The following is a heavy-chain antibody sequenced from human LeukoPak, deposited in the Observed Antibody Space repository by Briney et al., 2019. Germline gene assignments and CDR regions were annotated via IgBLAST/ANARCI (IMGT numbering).Heavy chain of an antibody. CDR3: ARQTGVGLFILP. J-gene: IGHJ4*02. CDR1: GDSISTSNSY. D-gene: IGHD3-3*01. Sequence: SETLSLTCAVSGDSISTSNSYWGWIRRPPGKGLGWVGSIYYSGTTYYNPSLKSRVTISVDTSKNQFSLKLTSVTAADTAVYYCARQTGVGLFILPGGQGTLVTVSS. V-gene: IGHV4-39*01. CDR2: IYYSGTT.